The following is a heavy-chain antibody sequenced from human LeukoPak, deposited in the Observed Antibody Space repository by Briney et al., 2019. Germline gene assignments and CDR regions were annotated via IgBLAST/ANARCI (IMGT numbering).Heavy chain of an antibody. CDR3: ARSKYSSSWYSFGFDP. J-gene: IGHJ5*02. D-gene: IGHD6-13*01. CDR2: ISAYNGNT. Sequence: GASVKVSCKASGYTFTSYDINWVRQAPGQGLEWMGWISAYNGNTNYAQKFQGRVTMTRDTSISTAYMELSRLRSDDTAVYYCARSKYSSSWYSFGFDPWGQGTLVTVSS. V-gene: IGHV1-2*02. CDR1: GYTFTSYD.